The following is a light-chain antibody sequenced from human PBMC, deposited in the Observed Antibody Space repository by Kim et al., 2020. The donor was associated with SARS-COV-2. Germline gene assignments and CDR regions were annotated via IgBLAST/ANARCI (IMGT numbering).Light chain of an antibody. J-gene: IGKJ2*01. CDR2: SAS. V-gene: IGKV3-15*01. Sequence: SVSPGESATLSCRASQSVSSNLAWYQQKPGQAPRLLIYSASTRATGIPARFSGSGSGTEFTLTISSLQSEDFAVYYCQQDNNWPYTFGQGTKLEIK. CDR3: QQDNNWPYT. CDR1: QSVSSN.